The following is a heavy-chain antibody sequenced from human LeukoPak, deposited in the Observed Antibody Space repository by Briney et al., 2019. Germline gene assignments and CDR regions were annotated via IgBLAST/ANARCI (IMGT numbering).Heavy chain of an antibody. J-gene: IGHJ6*03. CDR2: IYYSGST. D-gene: IGHD4-23*01. V-gene: IGHV4-59*01. CDR1: DDSITMYY. CDR3: ARVAATVAPWYYYYYMDV. Sequence: SETLSPTCSVSDDSITMYYWTWIRQPPGKGLEWIGYIYYSGSTNYNPSLKSRVTISVDTSKNQFSLKLSSVTAADTAVYYCARVAATVAPWYYYYYMDVWGKGTTVTVSS.